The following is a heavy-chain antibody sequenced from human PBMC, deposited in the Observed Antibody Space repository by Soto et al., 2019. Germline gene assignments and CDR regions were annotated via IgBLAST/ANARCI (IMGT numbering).Heavy chain of an antibody. J-gene: IGHJ4*02. V-gene: IGHV1-69*01. CDR2: IIPIFGRP. Sequence: QVQLVQSGTEVKKPGSSVKVSCKASGGTFSTLAVSWVRQAPGQGLEWMGGIIPIFGRPVYAQKFQGRVTITADESTSRVYMELSSLSSEDTAVYYCARAPYEDYAVPEPNYFDSWGQGTLVTVSS. CDR1: GGTFSTLA. CDR3: ARAPYEDYAVPEPNYFDS. D-gene: IGHD4-17*01.